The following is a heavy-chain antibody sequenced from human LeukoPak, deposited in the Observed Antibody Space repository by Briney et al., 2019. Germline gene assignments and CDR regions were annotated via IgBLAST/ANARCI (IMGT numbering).Heavy chain of an antibody. D-gene: IGHD1-1*01. CDR2: IDPTDGET. V-gene: IGHV1-69-2*01. CDR3: VKEIFVGSRMNERRSDY. Sequence: ASVKISCKASGYSFSDHYIHWVQQALGKGLEWVGRIDPTDGETIYASKFRGRVTIRADTSTDTAYMEMSGLTLEDSATFYCVKEIFVGSRMNERRSDYWGQGTQVIVSS. CDR1: GYSFSDHY. J-gene: IGHJ4*02.